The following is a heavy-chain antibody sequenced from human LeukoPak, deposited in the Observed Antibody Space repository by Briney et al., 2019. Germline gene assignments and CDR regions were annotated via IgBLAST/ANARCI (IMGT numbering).Heavy chain of an antibody. CDR1: GFTFSSYA. Sequence: GGSLRLSCAASGFTFSSYAMSWVRLAPGKGLEWVSAISGSGGSTYYADSVKGRFTISRDNSKNTLYLQMNSLRAEDTAVYYCAKNYYGSGSIIDYWGQGTLVTVSS. CDR3: AKNYYGSGSIIDY. D-gene: IGHD3-10*01. V-gene: IGHV3-23*01. CDR2: ISGSGGST. J-gene: IGHJ4*02.